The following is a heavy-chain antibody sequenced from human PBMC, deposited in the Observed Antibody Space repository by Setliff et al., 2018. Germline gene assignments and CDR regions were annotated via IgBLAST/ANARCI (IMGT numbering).Heavy chain of an antibody. D-gene: IGHD2-2*01. CDR1: GGTFSSYA. CDR2: TIPIFGTA. V-gene: IGHV1-69*05. J-gene: IGHJ6*03. CDR3: ARRGVGMGMDV. Sequence: SVKVSCKASGGTFSSYAISWVRQAPGQGLEWMGGTIPIFGTANYAHKFQGRVTIITDESTSTAYMELSSLRSEDTAVYYCARRGVGMGMDVWGKGTTVTVSS.